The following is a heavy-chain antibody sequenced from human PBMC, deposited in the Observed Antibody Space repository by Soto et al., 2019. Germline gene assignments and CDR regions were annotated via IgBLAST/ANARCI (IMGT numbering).Heavy chain of an antibody. CDR3: ARDRSNSPDLLDP. CDR2: VYYTGST. D-gene: IGHD1-1*01. J-gene: IGHJ5*02. V-gene: IGHV4-30-4*01. Sequence: NPSETLSLTCSVSGGSIISDEYYWTWIRQPPGGGLEWIGHVYYTGSTSYSPSLKSRLTISVDTSKNQFSLRLNSVSAADTAVYYCARDRSNSPDLLDPWGRGTLVTVSS. CDR1: GGSIISDEYY.